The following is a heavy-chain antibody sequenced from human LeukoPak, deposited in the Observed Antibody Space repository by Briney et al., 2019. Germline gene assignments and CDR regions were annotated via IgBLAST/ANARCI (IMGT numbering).Heavy chain of an antibody. D-gene: IGHD7-27*01. Sequence: GASVKVSCKASGYTFTSYDINWVRQATGQGLEWMGWMNPNSGNTGYAQKFQGRVTMTRNTSISTAYMELSSLKTEDTAVYYCTRDPTGEGDYWGQGTLVTVSS. V-gene: IGHV1-8*01. J-gene: IGHJ4*02. CDR2: MNPNSGNT. CDR3: TRDPTGEGDY. CDR1: GYTFTSYD.